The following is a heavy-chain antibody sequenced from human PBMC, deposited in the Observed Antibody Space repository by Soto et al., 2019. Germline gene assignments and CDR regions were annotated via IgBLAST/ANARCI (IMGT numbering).Heavy chain of an antibody. CDR3: ARGMYGGWHFDY. Sequence: ASVKVSCKASGGTFSSYDINWVRQATGQGLEWMGWMNANNGNTGYAQKLQGRVTMTTDTSTSTAYMELRSLRSDDTAVYYCARGMYGGWHFDYWGQGTLVTVSS. D-gene: IGHD6-19*01. J-gene: IGHJ4*02. CDR1: GGTFSSYD. CDR2: MNANNGNT. V-gene: IGHV1-8*01.